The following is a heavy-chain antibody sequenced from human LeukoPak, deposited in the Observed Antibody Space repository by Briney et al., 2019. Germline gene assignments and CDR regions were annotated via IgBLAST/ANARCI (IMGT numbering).Heavy chain of an antibody. Sequence: GGSLRLSCAASGFTFSSYEMNWVRQAPGKGLEGVSYISSSGSTIYYADSVKGRFTISRNNAKNSLYLQMNSLRAEDTAVYYCARESWFGEGTTWGQGTLVTVSS. V-gene: IGHV3-48*03. CDR2: ISSSGSTI. CDR3: ARESWFGEGTT. J-gene: IGHJ5*02. D-gene: IGHD3-10*01. CDR1: GFTFSSYE.